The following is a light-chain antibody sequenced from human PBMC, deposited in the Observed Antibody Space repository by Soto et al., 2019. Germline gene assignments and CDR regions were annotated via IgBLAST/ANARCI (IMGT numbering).Light chain of an antibody. CDR2: DAS. CDR1: QSVRSN. J-gene: IGKJ1*01. V-gene: IGKV3-15*01. Sequence: EKVMTQSPATLSVSPGERATLSCGASQSVRSNVAWYQQKPGQPPRLLIYDASTRATGITSRFSGSGSGTEFTLTISSLKSEDFAVYYCQQYDNWPRTFGQGTKVDIK. CDR3: QQYDNWPRT.